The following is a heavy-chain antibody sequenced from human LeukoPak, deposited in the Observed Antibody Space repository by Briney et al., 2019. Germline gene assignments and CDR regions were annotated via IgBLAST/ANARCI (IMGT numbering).Heavy chain of an antibody. CDR3: ARLSSKQWLVHPVDY. CDR1: GYSFTSYW. Sequence: GESLKISCKGSGYSFTSYWISWVRQMPSKGLEWMGRIDPSDSYTNYSPSFQGHVTISADKSISTAYLQWSSLKASDTAMYYCARLSSKQWLVHPVDYWGQGTLVTVSS. CDR2: IDPSDSYT. V-gene: IGHV5-10-1*01. D-gene: IGHD6-19*01. J-gene: IGHJ4*02.